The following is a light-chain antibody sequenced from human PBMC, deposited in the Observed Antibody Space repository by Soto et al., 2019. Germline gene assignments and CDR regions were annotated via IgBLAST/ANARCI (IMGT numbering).Light chain of an antibody. CDR2: GAS. CDR3: QQYNNWPPGT. Sequence: EIVWTQSPGTLSLSPGERATLSCRASQSVSSSYLGWYQQKPGQAPRLLIYGASSRATGIPDRFSGGGSGTEFTLTISSLQSEDFAVYYCQQYNNWPPGTFGQGTKVDIK. CDR1: QSVSSSY. J-gene: IGKJ1*01. V-gene: IGKV3-20*01.